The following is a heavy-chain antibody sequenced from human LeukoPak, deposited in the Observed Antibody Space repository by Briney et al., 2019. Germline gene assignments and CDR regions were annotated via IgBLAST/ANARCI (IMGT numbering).Heavy chain of an antibody. CDR1: GYTFTNYY. CDR3: ATYTQSGAQGVNDY. J-gene: IGHJ4*02. V-gene: IGHV1-46*01. CDR2: IHPNDGDT. D-gene: IGHD3-10*01. Sequence: ASVKVSCKASGYTFTNYYMHWVRQAPGQGLEWMGLIHPNDGDTKYAQEFQDRVTMTRDTSTSTVYMELSSLRPEDTAVYYCATYTQSGAQGVNDYWGRGTLVTVSS.